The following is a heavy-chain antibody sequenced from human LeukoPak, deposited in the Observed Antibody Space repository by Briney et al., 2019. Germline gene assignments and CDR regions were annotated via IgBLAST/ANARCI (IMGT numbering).Heavy chain of an antibody. V-gene: IGHV4-59*01. CDR3: AKESGGYTSGWYFDY. D-gene: IGHD6-19*01. Sequence: PSETLSLTCTVPGGSISSYYWSWIRQPPGKGLEWIGYIYYSGSTNYNPSLKSRVTISIDTSKNQFSLKLSSVTAADTAVYYCAKESGGYTSGWYFDYWGQGTLVTVSS. J-gene: IGHJ4*02. CDR1: GGSISSYY. CDR2: IYYSGST.